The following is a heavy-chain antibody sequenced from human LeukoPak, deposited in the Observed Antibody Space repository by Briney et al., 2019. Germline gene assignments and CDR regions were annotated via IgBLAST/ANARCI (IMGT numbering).Heavy chain of an antibody. D-gene: IGHD6-25*01. CDR3: AGGVRSAAAPGAFDA. Sequence: SETLSLTCSVSGGSISGYYWSWVRQPPGKELQWIGYIFYNGFTNYNSSLKSRVTISVDTSRNQFSLRLTSVTTADTAMYFCAGGVRSAAAPGAFDAWGQRTLVAGSS. CDR2: IFYNGFT. J-gene: IGHJ4*02. CDR1: GGSISGYY. V-gene: IGHV4-59*13.